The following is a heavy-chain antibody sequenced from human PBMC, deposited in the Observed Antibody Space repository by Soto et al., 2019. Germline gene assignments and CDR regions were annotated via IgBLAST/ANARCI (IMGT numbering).Heavy chain of an antibody. J-gene: IGHJ1*01. CDR2: IWYDGSET. CDR3: ATFLAVAGTHH. Sequence: QVQLVESGGGVFQPGKSLRLSCAASGFSFSESGMEWVRQAPGKGLEWVAAIWYDGSETYYGDSVKGRFTISRDNSKNTLYLQMSGLRAEDTSVYYCATFLAVAGTHHWGQGTLVTVSS. CDR1: GFSFSESG. D-gene: IGHD6-19*01. V-gene: IGHV3-33*01.